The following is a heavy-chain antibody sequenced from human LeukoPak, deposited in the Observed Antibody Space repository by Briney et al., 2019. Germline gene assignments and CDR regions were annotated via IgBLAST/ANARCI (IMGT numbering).Heavy chain of an antibody. Sequence: SETLSLTCAVYGGSFSGYYWSWIRQPPGKGLEWIGEINHSGSTNYNPSLKSRVTISVDTSKNQFSLKLSSVTAADTAVYYCARGGGGIILGDSEGMDVWGQGTTVTVFS. CDR1: GGSFSGYY. CDR2: INHSGST. V-gene: IGHV4-34*01. CDR3: ARGGGGIILGDSEGMDV. J-gene: IGHJ6*02. D-gene: IGHD3-10*01.